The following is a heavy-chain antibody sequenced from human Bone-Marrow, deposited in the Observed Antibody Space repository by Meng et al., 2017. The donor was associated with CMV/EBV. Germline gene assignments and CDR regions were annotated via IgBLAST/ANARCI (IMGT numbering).Heavy chain of an antibody. J-gene: IGHJ4*02. V-gene: IGHV3-23*01. D-gene: IGHD3-10*01. CDR1: GFTFDDYA. CDR3: ASILFDGGSQYRPFDY. Sequence: GESLKISCAASGFTFDDYAMHWVRQAPGKGLEWVSAISGSGGSTYYADSVKGRFTISRDNSKNTLYLQMNSLEVEDTAVYHCASILFDGGSQYRPFDYWGQGTLVTVSS. CDR2: ISGSGGST.